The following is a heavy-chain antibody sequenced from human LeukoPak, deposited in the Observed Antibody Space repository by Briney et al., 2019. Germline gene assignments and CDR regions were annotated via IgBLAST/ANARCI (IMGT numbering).Heavy chain of an antibody. CDR2: INPNSGGT. D-gene: IGHD3-3*01. Sequence: APVKVSCKASGYTFTGYYMHWVRQAPGQGLEWMGWINPNSGGTNYAQKFQGRVTMTRDTSISTAYMELSRLRSDDTAVHYCARAAARFRFDYWGQGTLVTVSS. J-gene: IGHJ4*02. CDR1: GYTFTGYY. V-gene: IGHV1-2*02. CDR3: ARAAARFRFDY.